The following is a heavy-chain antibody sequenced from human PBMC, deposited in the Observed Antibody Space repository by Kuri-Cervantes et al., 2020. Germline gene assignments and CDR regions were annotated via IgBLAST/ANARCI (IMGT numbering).Heavy chain of an antibody. CDR3: ARGGYSNKNLLDP. J-gene: IGHJ5*02. CDR1: GFTFSSYW. Sequence: GGSLRLSCAASGFTFSSYWMSWVRQAPGKGLEWVANIKQDGSEKYYVDSVKGRFTISRDNAKNSLFLQMSSLRAEDTAVYYCARGGYSNKNLLDPWGQGALVTVSS. V-gene: IGHV3-7*01. D-gene: IGHD4-11*01. CDR2: IKQDGSEK.